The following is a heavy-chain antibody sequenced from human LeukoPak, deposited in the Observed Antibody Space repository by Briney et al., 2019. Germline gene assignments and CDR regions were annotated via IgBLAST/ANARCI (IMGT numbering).Heavy chain of an antibody. CDR3: AKDHGYCSSTSCSLYYYYYMDV. CDR2: ISSSSSTI. CDR1: GFTFSSYS. Sequence: GGSLRLSCAASGFTFSSYSMNWVRQAPGKGLEWVSYISSSSSTIYYADSVKGRFTISRDNAKNSLYLQMNSLRAEDTAVYYCAKDHGYCSSTSCSLYYYYYMDVWGKGTTVTVSS. D-gene: IGHD2-2*01. V-gene: IGHV3-48*04. J-gene: IGHJ6*03.